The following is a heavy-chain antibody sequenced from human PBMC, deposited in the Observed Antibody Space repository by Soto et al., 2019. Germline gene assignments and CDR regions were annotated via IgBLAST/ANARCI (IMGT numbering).Heavy chain of an antibody. V-gene: IGHV1-18*01. CDR3: ARVYERKATATRGEDYYYYMDV. CDR2: ISAYNGNT. CDR1: GYTFTSYG. Sequence: GASVKVSCKASGYTFTSYGISWVRQAPGQGLEWMGWISAYNGNTNYAQKLQGRVTITADKSTSTAYMELSSLRSEDTAVYYCARVYERKATATRGEDYYYYMDVWGKGTTVTVSS. D-gene: IGHD4-4*01. J-gene: IGHJ6*03.